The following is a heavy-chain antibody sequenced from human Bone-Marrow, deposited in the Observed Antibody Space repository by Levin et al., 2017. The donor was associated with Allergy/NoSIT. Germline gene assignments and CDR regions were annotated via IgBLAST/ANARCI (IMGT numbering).Heavy chain of an antibody. V-gene: IGHV3-30*18. D-gene: IGHD4-17*01. CDR1: GFTFSSYG. Sequence: SCAASGFTFSSYGMHWVRQAPGKGLEWVAVISYDGSNKYYADSVKGRFTISRDNSKNTLYLQMNSLRAEDTAVYYCAKLPPEESTTVTQRRTRYGMDVWGQGTTVTVSS. CDR3: AKLPPEESTTVTQRRTRYGMDV. J-gene: IGHJ6*02. CDR2: ISYDGSNK.